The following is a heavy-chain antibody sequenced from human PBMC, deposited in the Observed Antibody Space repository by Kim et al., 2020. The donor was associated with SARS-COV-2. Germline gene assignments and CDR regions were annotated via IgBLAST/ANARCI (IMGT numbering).Heavy chain of an antibody. CDR3: TNGGVGTNYHYLDY. CDR2: MSGMSGSGATT. J-gene: IGHJ4*02. Sequence: GGSLRLSCAASGFAFSNYAMSWVRQAPGKGLEWVSGMSGMSGSGATTYYADSGKGRFTVSRDNSKNTLFLQMNSLRAEDTAMYYRTNGGVGTNYHYLDYWGQGTLVTVSS. D-gene: IGHD3-3*01. CDR1: GFAFSNYA. V-gene: IGHV3-23*01.